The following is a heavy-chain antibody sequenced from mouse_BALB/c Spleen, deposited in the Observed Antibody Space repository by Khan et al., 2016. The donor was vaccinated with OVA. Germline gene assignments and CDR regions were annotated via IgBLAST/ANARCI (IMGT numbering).Heavy chain of an antibody. Sequence: EVELVESGPDLVKPSQSLSLTCTVTGYSITGGYSWHWIRQFPGNKLEWMGYIHYSGSTNYNPSLKSRISITRDTSKNQFFLQLNSVTTEDTATYYYARSGTTVVAYWYFDVWGAGTTVTVSS. V-gene: IGHV3-1*02. CDR1: GYSITGGYS. CDR2: IHYSGST. J-gene: IGHJ1*01. D-gene: IGHD1-1*01. CDR3: ARSGTTVVAYWYFDV.